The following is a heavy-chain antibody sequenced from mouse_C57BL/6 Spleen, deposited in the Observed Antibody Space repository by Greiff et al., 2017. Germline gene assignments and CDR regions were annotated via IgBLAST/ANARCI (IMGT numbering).Heavy chain of an antibody. CDR1: GFNIKDDY. D-gene: IGHD1-1*01. J-gene: IGHJ4*01. V-gene: IGHV14-4*01. CDR3: TRVTTVWYYAMDY. Sequence: VQLKESGAELVRPGASVKLSCTASGFNIKDDYMHWVKQRPEQGLEWIGWIDPENGDTEYASKFQGKATITADTSSNTAYLQLSSLTSEDTAVYYCTRVTTVWYYAMDYWGQGTSVTVSS. CDR2: IDPENGDT.